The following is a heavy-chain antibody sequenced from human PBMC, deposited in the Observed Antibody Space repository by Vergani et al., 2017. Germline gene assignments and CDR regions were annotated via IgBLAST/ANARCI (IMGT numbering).Heavy chain of an antibody. CDR1: GFTSAGYD. J-gene: IGHJ5*02. V-gene: IGHV3-9*02. CDR2: ISWNSNSR. CDR3: ANDLGTSSGGGWFDP. D-gene: IGHD6-6*01. Sequence: EVQLEESGGGLVLPGRSLRLSCVASGFTSAGYDMHWVRHAPGTGLEWVSGISWNSNSRGYADSVKGRFTISRDNAKNSLYLQMNRLRAEDTALYYFANDLGTSSGGGWFDPWGQGTLVTVSS.